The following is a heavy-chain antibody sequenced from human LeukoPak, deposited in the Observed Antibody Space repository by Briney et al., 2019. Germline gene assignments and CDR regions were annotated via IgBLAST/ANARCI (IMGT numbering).Heavy chain of an antibody. CDR2: ISSSSAYF. Sequence: GGSLRLSCAASGFTFSTYIMNWVRQAPGKGLEWVASISSSSAYFFSADSVKGRFSISRDNANNSLYLQMNSLRADDTAVYYCARDRGGGEILFDYWGQGTLVTVSS. CDR1: GFTFSTYI. CDR3: ARDRGGGEILFDY. J-gene: IGHJ4*02. V-gene: IGHV3-21*01. D-gene: IGHD3-16*01.